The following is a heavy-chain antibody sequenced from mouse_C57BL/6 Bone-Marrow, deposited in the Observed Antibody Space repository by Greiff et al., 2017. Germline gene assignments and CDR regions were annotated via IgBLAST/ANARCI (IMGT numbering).Heavy chain of an antibody. CDR3: ARAVEDLDV. V-gene: IGHV1-4*01. Sequence: QVQLQQSGADLARPGASVKMSCTASGYTFTSYTVHWVKQRPGQGLEWIGYINPSSGYTKYTQKFTDQDTLTANKSSSTTYMQLSRLTSEDSAVYYCARAVEDLDVWGTGTTVTVSS. J-gene: IGHJ1*03. CDR1: GYTFTSYT. D-gene: IGHD1-1*01. CDR2: INPSSGYT.